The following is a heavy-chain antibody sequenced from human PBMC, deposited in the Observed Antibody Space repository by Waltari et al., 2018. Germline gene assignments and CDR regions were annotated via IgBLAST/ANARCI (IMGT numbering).Heavy chain of an antibody. CDR2: IRTDGSEE. J-gene: IGHJ3*02. Sequence: EVQLVESGGGLVQPGGSLRLSCAASGFTLSSYWMSWVRQGPGKGLEWVANIRTDGSEEYYVDSVRGRFTISRDNAKNSLFLQMNSLRPEDTAVYYCARDQWFAFDIWGQGTMVTVSS. CDR1: GFTLSSYW. D-gene: IGHD3-22*01. CDR3: ARDQWFAFDI. V-gene: IGHV3-7*01.